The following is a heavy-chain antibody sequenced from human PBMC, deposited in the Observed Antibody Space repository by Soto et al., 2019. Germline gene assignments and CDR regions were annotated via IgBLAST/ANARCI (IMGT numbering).Heavy chain of an antibody. D-gene: IGHD3-3*01. V-gene: IGHV3-23*01. CDR1: GFTFSSSA. J-gene: IGHJ4*02. Sequence: GGSLRLSCVASGFTFSSSAMSWVRQAPGKGLEWVSGISGGGGSTYYADSVKGRFTISRDNSKNTLDLQMNSLRAEDTAVYYCAKAAYYDFWSGRITRYYFDHWGQGTLVTVSS. CDR2: ISGGGGST. CDR3: AKAAYYDFWSGRITRYYFDH.